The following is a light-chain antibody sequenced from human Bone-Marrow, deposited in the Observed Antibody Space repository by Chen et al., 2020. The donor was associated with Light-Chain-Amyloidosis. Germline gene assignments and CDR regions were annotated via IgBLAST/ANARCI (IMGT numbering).Light chain of an antibody. V-gene: IGLV2-23*01. J-gene: IGLJ2*01. CDR1: STDVGHYNL. CDR2: EDS. Sequence: QSALTQPASVAGSVGQSITISCTGTSTDVGHYNLVSWYQQHPGEAPKLMIYEDSERPSGVSNRCSGSKSGNTASLTISGLQTEDQADYYCCSSSDTDTLIFGTGTRLTVL. CDR3: CSSSDTDTLI.